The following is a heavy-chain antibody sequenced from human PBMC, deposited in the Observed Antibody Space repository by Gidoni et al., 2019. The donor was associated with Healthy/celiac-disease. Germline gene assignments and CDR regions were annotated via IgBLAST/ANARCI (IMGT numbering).Heavy chain of an antibody. CDR3: ATERYDFWSGRPMDV. CDR1: GYTLGELP. V-gene: IGHV1-24*01. Sequence: QVQLVQCGAEETMPGASVKVSCMVSGYTLGELPMHWVRQAPGKGLEWRGGFDPEDGETIYAQKFQGRVTMTEDTSTDTAYMELSSLRSEDTAVYYCATERYDFWSGRPMDVWGQGTTVTVSS. CDR2: FDPEDGET. D-gene: IGHD3-3*01. J-gene: IGHJ6*02.